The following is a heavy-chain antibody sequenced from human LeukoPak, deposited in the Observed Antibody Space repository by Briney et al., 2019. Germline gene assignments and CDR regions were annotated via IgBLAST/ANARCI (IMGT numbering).Heavy chain of an antibody. CDR2: IWYDGSNK. CDR1: GFTFSSYG. CDR3: AKGGSGWPEAFDY. D-gene: IGHD6-19*01. V-gene: IGHV3-33*03. J-gene: IGHJ4*02. Sequence: SGGSLRLSCAASGFTFSSYGMHWVRQAPGKGLEWVAVIWYDGSNKYYADSVKGRFTISRDNAKNSLYLRMNSLRAEDTALYYCAKGGSGWPEAFDYWGQGTLVTVSS.